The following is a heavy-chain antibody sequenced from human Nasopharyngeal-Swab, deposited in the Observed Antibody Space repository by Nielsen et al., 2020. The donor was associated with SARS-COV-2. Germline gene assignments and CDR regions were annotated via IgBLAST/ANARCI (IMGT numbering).Heavy chain of an antibody. CDR1: GGSVSSGSYY. CDR2: IYYSGST. Sequence: SETLSLTCTVSGGSVSSGSYYWSWIRQPPGKGLEWIGYIYYSGSTNYNPFLKSRVTISVDTSKNQFSLKLSSVTAADAAVYYCARLYDYVWGSYRYTSVVGAFDIWGQGTMVTVSS. V-gene: IGHV4-61*01. CDR3: ARLYDYVWGSYRYTSVVGAFDI. D-gene: IGHD3-16*02. J-gene: IGHJ3*02.